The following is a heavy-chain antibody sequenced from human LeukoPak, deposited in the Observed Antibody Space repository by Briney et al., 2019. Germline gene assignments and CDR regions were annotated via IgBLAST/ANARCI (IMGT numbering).Heavy chain of an antibody. CDR1: GGSISSSSYY. Sequence: SETLSLTCTVSGGSISSSSYYWSWIRQPPGKGLEWIGYIYYSGSTNYNPTLKSRVTISVDTSKNQFSLKLSSVTAADTAVYYCARVGVGAIDAFDIWGQGTKVTVSS. J-gene: IGHJ3*02. CDR3: ARVGVGAIDAFDI. V-gene: IGHV4-61*01. CDR2: IYYSGST. D-gene: IGHD1-26*01.